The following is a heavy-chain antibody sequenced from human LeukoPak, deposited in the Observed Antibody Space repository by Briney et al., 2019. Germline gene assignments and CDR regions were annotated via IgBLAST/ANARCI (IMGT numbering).Heavy chain of an antibody. CDR3: ARPPSYGDYGDY. V-gene: IGHV5-51*01. D-gene: IGHD4-17*01. CDR2: IYPGDSDT. Sequence: GESLKISFQGSGCRFTSYWIGWVRQMPGKGLGWMGIIYPGDSDTRYSPSFQGQVTISADKSISTAYLQWSSLKASDTAMYYCARPPSYGDYGDYWGQGTLVTVSS. J-gene: IGHJ4*02. CDR1: GCRFTSYW.